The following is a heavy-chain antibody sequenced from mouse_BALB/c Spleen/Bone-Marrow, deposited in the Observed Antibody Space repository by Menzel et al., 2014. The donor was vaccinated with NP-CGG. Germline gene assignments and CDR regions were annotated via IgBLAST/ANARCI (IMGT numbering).Heavy chain of an antibody. Sequence: EVMLVESGGGLAQPGGSLKLSCVASGFTFSSYGMSWVRQTPDKRLELVATINNNGGSTYYPDSVKGQFTISRDNAKNTLYLQMSSLKSEDTAMYYCARVYGWYFDVWGAGTTVTVSS. CDR1: GFTFSSYG. J-gene: IGHJ1*01. CDR3: ARVYGWYFDV. CDR2: INNNGGST. D-gene: IGHD1-1*01. V-gene: IGHV5-6-3*01.